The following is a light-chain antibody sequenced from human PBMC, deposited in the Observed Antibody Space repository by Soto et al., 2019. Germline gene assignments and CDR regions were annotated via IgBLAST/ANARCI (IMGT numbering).Light chain of an antibody. J-gene: IGKJ4*01. CDR2: AAS. Sequence: DIQMTQSPSTLSASVGDIVTITCRASQSISSWLAWYQQKPGKAPELLIYAASTLQGGVPSRFSGSGSGTDFTLTISCLQSEDFATYYCQQYYSFPLTFGGGTKVDIK. V-gene: IGKV1-5*01. CDR1: QSISSW. CDR3: QQYYSFPLT.